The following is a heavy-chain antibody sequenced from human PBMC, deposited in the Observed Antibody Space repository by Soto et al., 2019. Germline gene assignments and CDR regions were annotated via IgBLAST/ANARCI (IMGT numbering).Heavy chain of an antibody. J-gene: IGHJ4*02. CDR1: GFSLSTSGVG. V-gene: IGHV2-5*01. CDR3: AHMRAVAGTVGFDY. CDR2: IYWNDDK. D-gene: IGHD6-19*01. Sequence: SGPTLVNPTQTLTLTCTFSGFSLSTSGVGVGWIRQPPGKALEWLALIYWNDDKRYSPSLKSRLTITKHTSKNQVVLTMTNIYPVDTATYYCAHMRAVAGTVGFDYWGQGTLVTVSS.